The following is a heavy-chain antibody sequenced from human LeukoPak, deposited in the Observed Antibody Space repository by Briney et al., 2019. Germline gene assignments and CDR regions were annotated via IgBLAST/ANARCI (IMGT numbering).Heavy chain of an antibody. CDR1: GFTFSSYG. Sequence: PGRSLRLSCAASGFTFSSYGMHWVRQAPGKGLEWVAVISYDGSNKYYADSVKGRFTISRDNSKNTLYLQMNSLRAEDTAVYYCAKAWFGELHFDYWGQGTLVTVSS. CDR3: AKAWFGELHFDY. J-gene: IGHJ4*02. D-gene: IGHD3-10*01. V-gene: IGHV3-30*18. CDR2: ISYDGSNK.